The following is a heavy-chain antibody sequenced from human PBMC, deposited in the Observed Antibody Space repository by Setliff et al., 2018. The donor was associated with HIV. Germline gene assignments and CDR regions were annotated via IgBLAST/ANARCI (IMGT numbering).Heavy chain of an antibody. CDR2: IKQDGSEK. CDR1: GFTFSSYW. Sequence: SLRLSCAASGFTFSSYWMSWVRQAPGKGLEWVANIKQDGSEKYYVDSVKGRFTISRDNAKNSLYLQMNSLRAEDTAVYYCAKSRPDSPSYYMDVWGKGTTVTVSS. D-gene: IGHD2-15*01. J-gene: IGHJ6*03. CDR3: AKSRPDSPSYYMDV. V-gene: IGHV3-7*01.